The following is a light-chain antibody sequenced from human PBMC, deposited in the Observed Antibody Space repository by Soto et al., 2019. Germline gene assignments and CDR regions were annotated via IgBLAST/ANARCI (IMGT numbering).Light chain of an antibody. CDR3: QQYNKWPRT. V-gene: IGKV3-15*01. CDR1: QSVSSN. J-gene: IGKJ2*01. Sequence: EVVMTQSPATLSVSPGEGATLSCRASQSVSSNLAWYHQKPGQAPRLLIYGASTRATGIPARFSGSGSGTEFTLTICSLQSEDFAVYNCQQYNKWPRTFGQGTKADI. CDR2: GAS.